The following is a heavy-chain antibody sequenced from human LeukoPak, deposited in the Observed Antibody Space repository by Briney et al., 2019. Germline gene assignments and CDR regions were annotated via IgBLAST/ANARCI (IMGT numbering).Heavy chain of an antibody. V-gene: IGHV4-59*08. Sequence: SETLSLTCTVSGGSISSYYWSWIRQPPGKGLEWIGYIYYSGSTNYNPSPKSRVTISVDTSKNQFSLKLSSVTAADTAVYYCARSPLLWFGELLYYFDYWGQGTLVTVSS. J-gene: IGHJ4*02. D-gene: IGHD3-10*01. CDR2: IYYSGST. CDR1: GGSISSYY. CDR3: ARSPLLWFGELLYYFDY.